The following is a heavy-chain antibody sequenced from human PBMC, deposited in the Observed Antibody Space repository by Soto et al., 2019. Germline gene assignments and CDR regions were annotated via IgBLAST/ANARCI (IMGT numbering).Heavy chain of an antibody. D-gene: IGHD1-26*01. Sequence: GGSLRLSCGASGFMFSMYAMSWVRQAPGRGLEWVSGVSDSGETTLYADSVKGRFTVSRDNSNDTLHLQMNSLRAEDTAVYYCAKEFYSLGASRLDFWGQGTLVTVSS. CDR3: AKEFYSLGASRLDF. J-gene: IGHJ4*02. V-gene: IGHV3-23*01. CDR1: GFMFSMYA. CDR2: VSDSGETT.